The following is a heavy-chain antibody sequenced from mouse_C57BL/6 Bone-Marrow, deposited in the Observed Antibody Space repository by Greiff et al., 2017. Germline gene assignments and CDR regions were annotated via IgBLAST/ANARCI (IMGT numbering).Heavy chain of an antibody. CDR1: GYSFTGYY. J-gene: IGHJ4*01. V-gene: IGHV1-31*01. D-gene: IGHD2-4*01. Sequence: VQLQQSGPELVKPGASVKISCKASGYSFTGYYMHWVKQSHGNILDWIGYIYPYNGVSSYNQKFKGKATLTVDKSSSTAYMELRSLTSEDSAVXYCARLYDYDGYYYAMDYWGQGTSVTVSS. CDR2: IYPYNGVS. CDR3: ARLYDYDGYYYAMDY.